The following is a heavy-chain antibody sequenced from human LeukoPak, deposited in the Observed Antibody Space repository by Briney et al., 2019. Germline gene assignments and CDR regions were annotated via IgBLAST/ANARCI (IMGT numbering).Heavy chain of an antibody. Sequence: SETLSLTCTVSGVSITSSSYYWGWIRQPPGKGPEWIGSIHYGANTYRNPSLKSRVTISMDTSKNHFSLSLSSVTAADTAVYYCARNDAKMVTVGYWGQGTLVTVSS. V-gene: IGHV4-39*02. CDR1: GVSITSSSYY. CDR2: IHYGANT. J-gene: IGHJ4*02. D-gene: IGHD2-21*02. CDR3: ARNDAKMVTVGY.